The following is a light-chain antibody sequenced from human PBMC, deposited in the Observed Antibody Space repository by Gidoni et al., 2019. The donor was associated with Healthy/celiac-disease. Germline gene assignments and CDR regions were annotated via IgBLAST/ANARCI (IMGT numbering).Light chain of an antibody. J-gene: IGKJ4*01. CDR3: QQYNSYSLT. CDR1: QSISSW. Sequence: IQMTQSPSTLSASVGDRVTITCRASQSISSWLAWYQQKPGKAPKRLLYKASSLESGVPSRCSGSGSGTEFTLTISSLQPDDFATYYCQQYNSYSLTFGGGTKVEIK. CDR2: KAS. V-gene: IGKV1-5*03.